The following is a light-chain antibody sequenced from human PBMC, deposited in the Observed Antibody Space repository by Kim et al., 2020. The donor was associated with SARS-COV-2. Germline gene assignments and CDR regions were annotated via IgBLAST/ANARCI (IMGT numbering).Light chain of an antibody. V-gene: IGKV3-20*01. CDR1: QSVKNNW. CDR2: SAS. Sequence: LSPGERATLSGRASQSVKNNWLAWYQQNPGQAPRLLIYSASSRATGIPARFSGCGSGTDFTLTISSLEPEDFAVYYCQQYTSPLTFAGGTKVEIK. J-gene: IGKJ4*01. CDR3: QQYTSPLT.